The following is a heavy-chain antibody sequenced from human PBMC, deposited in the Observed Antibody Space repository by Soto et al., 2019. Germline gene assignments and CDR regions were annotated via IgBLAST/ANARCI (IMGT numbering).Heavy chain of an antibody. J-gene: IGHJ6*02. CDR1: GDSISTYY. D-gene: IGHD3-10*01. V-gene: IGHV4-59*01. Sequence: QVQLQESGPGLVKPSETLSLTCTVSGDSISTYYWSWIRQPPGKGLEWIGYLYDSGSTRYNPSLKSRVTISVDTSKNQFSLKLTSVTAADTAVYYCARENYYGSGTYFRLDVWGQGTRVTVSS. CDR2: LYDSGST. CDR3: ARENYYGSGTYFRLDV.